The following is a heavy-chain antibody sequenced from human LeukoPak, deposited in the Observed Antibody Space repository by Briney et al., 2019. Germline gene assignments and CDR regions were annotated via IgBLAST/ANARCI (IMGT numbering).Heavy chain of an antibody. CDR3: ARDRYYYDSSGYSIIFDY. Sequence: GGSLRLSCAASGFTFSSYWMGWVRQAPGKGLEWVANIKQDGSEKYYVDPVKGRFTISRDNAKNSLYLQMNSLRAEDTAVYYCARDRYYYDSSGYSIIFDYWGQGTLVTVSS. D-gene: IGHD3-22*01. CDR1: GFTFSSYW. CDR2: IKQDGSEK. J-gene: IGHJ4*02. V-gene: IGHV3-7*01.